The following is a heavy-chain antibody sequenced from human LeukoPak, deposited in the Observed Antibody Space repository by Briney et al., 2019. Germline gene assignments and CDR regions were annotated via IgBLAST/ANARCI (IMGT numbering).Heavy chain of an antibody. J-gene: IGHJ6*03. D-gene: IGHD3-10*01. V-gene: IGHV1-69*05. Sequence: PEASVKVSCKASGGTFSSYAISWVRQAPGQGLEWMGGIIPIFGTANYAQKFQGRVTITTDESTSTAYMELSSLRSEDTAVYYCARDSSITMVRGVIAAMDVWGKGTTVTVSS. CDR1: GGTFSSYA. CDR3: ARDSSITMVRGVIAAMDV. CDR2: IIPIFGTA.